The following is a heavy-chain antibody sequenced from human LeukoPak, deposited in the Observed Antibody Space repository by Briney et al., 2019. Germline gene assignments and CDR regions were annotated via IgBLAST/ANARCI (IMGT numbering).Heavy chain of an antibody. CDR3: ARQVTGTRYYYYYYYMDV. J-gene: IGHJ6*03. D-gene: IGHD1/OR15-1a*01. CDR2: IYYSGST. Sequence: SETLSLTCTVSGGSISSSSYYWGWIRQPPGKGLEWIGSIYYSGSTYYNPSLKSRVTISVDTSKNQFSLKLSSVTAADTAVYYCARQVTGTRYYYYYYYMDVWGKGTTVTVSS. V-gene: IGHV4-39*01. CDR1: GGSISSSSYY.